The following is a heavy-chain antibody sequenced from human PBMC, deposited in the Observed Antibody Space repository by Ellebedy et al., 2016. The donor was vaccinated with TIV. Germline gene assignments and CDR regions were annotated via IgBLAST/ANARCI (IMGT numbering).Heavy chain of an antibody. CDR3: ARVGYNMLTGHYFFDF. J-gene: IGHJ4*02. CDR1: GYSISSGHY. CDR2: IYFSGSS. D-gene: IGHD3-9*01. Sequence: MPGGSLRLSCTVSGYSISSGHYWGWIRQPPGMGLEWIGNIYFSGSSYYNPSLKSRVTMSVDTSKNQFSLNLSSVTAADTAVYYCARVGYNMLTGHYFFDFWGQGTLVTVSS. V-gene: IGHV4-38-2*02.